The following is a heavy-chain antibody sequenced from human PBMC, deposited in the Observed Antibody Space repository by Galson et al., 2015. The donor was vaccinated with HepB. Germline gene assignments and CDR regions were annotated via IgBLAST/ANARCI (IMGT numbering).Heavy chain of an antibody. CDR2: ISAYNGNT. CDR3: ARVPFGFLEWFHFDY. J-gene: IGHJ4*02. V-gene: IGHV1-18*01. D-gene: IGHD3-3*01. CDR1: GYTFTSYG. Sequence: QSGAEVKKPGASVKVACKASGYTFTSYGISWVRQAPGQGLEWMGWISAYNGNTNYAQKLQGRVTMTTDTSTSTAYMELRSLRSDDTAVYYCARVPFGFLEWFHFDYWGQGTLVTVSS.